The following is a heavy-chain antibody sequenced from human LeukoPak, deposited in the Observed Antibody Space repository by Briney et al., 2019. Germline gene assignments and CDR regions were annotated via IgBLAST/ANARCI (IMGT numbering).Heavy chain of an antibody. D-gene: IGHD6-19*01. CDR2: IYYTERP. CDR3: ARWQWQAHLYFDY. CDR1: GGSISSYIHY. Sequence: SETLSLTCTVSGGSISSYIHYWGWIRQPPGKRLEWIASIYYTERPFYNPSLQSRVTISVDRSKNQFSLNLNSVTAADTAVYYCARWQWQAHLYFDYWGQGTLVTVSS. J-gene: IGHJ4*02. V-gene: IGHV4-39*01.